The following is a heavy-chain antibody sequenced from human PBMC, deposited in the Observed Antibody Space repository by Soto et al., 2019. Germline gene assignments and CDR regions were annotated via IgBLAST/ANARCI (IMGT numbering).Heavy chain of an antibody. V-gene: IGHV3-48*03. CDR3: VRDRSGSYLEGFDY. J-gene: IGHJ4*02. CDR2: FGITGKSG. CDR1: GFTFSDYA. Sequence: EVELVESGGGLVQPGGSLRLSCVASGFTFSDYAMNWVRQAPGKGLEWVSWFGITGKSGDYADSVKGRFTISRDNARNSLFLEMKSLRSEDTAVYSCVRDRSGSYLEGFDYWGQGTLVTVSS. D-gene: IGHD1-26*01.